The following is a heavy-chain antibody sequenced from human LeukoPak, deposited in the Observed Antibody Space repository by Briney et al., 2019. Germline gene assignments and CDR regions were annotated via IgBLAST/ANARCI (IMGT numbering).Heavy chain of an antibody. D-gene: IGHD2-8*01. Sequence: PGGSLRLSCAASGFTFSSYGMSWVRQAPGKGLEWVSAISGSGGSTYYADSVKGRFTISRDNSKNTLYLQMNSLRAEDTAVYYCAKDQNGGRYMDVWGKGTTVTVSS. CDR1: GFTFSSYG. CDR3: AKDQNGGRYMDV. V-gene: IGHV3-23*01. CDR2: ISGSGGST. J-gene: IGHJ6*03.